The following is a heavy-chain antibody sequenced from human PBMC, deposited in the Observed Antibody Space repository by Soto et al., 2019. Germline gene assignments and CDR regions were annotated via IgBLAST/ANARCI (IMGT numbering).Heavy chain of an antibody. V-gene: IGHV1-46*01. CDR1: VYTVSGHF. D-gene: IGHD3-10*01. Sequence: TGRVAGKASVYTVSGHFMHWVRQAPGQGLEWMGIINPSDDSTKHAQRVQGRVTLTRDTSKNTDYMELNSLRFDDTAVHYCARGSSWDYGSGPKAWWFALWGKGTLVTVSS. J-gene: IGHJ5*02. CDR2: INPSDDST. CDR3: ARGSSWDYGSGPKAWWFAL.